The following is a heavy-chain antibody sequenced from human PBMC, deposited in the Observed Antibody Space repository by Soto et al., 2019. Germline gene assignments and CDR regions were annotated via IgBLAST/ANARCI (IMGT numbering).Heavy chain of an antibody. J-gene: IGHJ6*02. D-gene: IGHD6-19*01. CDR2: AYYRSKWYN. CDR1: GDSVSSNSAA. CDR3: ARESSIAVADGDYYYGMDG. V-gene: IGHV6-1*01. Sequence: QVQLQQSGPGLVKPSQTISLTCAIYGDSVSSNSAAWKWLRKSPSRGLEWRGRAYYRSKWYNDYEVTVKSRITIHPDTPKNQFSLQLKSVTHEDTAVYYCARESSIAVADGDYYYGMDGWGQGTTVTVSS.